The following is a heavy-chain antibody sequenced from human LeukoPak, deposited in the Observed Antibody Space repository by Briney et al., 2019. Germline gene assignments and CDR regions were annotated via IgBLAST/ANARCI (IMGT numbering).Heavy chain of an antibody. CDR3: AKSNGYGLVDI. V-gene: IGHV4-34*01. Sequence: SETLSLTCAVYGGSFGGYYWSWIRQPPGKGLEWIGEINDSGSTNYRPSLKSRVTISLDTSRNQFSLKLNSVTAADTAVYYCAKSNGYGLVDIWGQGTMVTVSS. CDR2: INDSGST. J-gene: IGHJ3*02. D-gene: IGHD3-10*01. CDR1: GGSFGGYY.